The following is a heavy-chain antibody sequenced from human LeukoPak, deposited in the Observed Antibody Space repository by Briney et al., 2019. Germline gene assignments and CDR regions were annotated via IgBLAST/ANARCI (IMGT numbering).Heavy chain of an antibody. V-gene: IGHV4-4*02. D-gene: IGHD2-2*01. CDR2: IYHSGST. CDR1: SGSISSSNW. CDR3: ARGRDIVVVPAANYYFDY. J-gene: IGHJ4*02. Sequence: PSETLSLTCAVSSGSISSSNWWSWVRQPPGKGLEWIGEIYHSGSTNYNPSLKSRVTISVDKSKNQFSLKLSSVTAADTAVYYCARGRDIVVVPAANYYFDYWGQGTLVTVSS.